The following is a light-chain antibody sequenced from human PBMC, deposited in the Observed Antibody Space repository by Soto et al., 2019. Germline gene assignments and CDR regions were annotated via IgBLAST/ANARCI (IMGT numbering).Light chain of an antibody. V-gene: IGKV1-39*01. CDR1: QTISSH. CDR2: AAS. CDR3: QQSYTTPIT. J-gene: IGKJ5*01. Sequence: DIQMTQSPSSLSASVGDRVIIXXRASQTISSHLNWYQQKPGKAPNIXVYAASSLQSGVPSRFTGSGSGTDFTLTISSLQPEDFATYFCQQSYTTPITFGQGTRLEIK.